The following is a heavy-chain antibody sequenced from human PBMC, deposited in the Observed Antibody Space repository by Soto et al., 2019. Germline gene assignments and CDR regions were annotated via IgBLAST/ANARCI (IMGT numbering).Heavy chain of an antibody. CDR3: ARGAVSNYYYYGMGV. V-gene: IGHV3-33*01. J-gene: IGHJ6*02. Sequence: QVQLVESGGGVVQPGRSLRLSCAASGFTFSSYGMHWVRQAPGKGLEWVAVIWYDGSNKYYADSVKGRFTISRDNSKNMLYVQMRSLRAEDTAVYYCARGAVSNYYYYGMGVWGQGTTVTVSS. CDR1: GFTFSSYG. CDR2: IWYDGSNK. D-gene: IGHD4-4*01.